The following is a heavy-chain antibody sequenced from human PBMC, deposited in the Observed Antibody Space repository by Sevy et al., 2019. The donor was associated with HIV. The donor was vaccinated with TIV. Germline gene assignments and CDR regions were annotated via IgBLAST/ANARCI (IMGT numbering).Heavy chain of an antibody. CDR3: ARDSMPTVQGIIITPYYYGMDL. V-gene: IGHV1-18*01. J-gene: IGHJ6*02. CDR2: ISGDNGNT. CDR1: GYTFISYG. D-gene: IGHD3-10*01. Sequence: ASVKVSCKASGYTFISYGISWVRQAPGQGLEWMGWISGDNGNTISAQNLQGRVTMSTDTSTSTAYMELRSLRSVDTDVYYCARDSMPTVQGIIITPYYYGMDLWGQGTTVTVSS.